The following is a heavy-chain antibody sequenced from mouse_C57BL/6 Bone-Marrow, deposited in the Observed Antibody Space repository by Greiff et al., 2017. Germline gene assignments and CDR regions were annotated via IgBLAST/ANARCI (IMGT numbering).Heavy chain of an antibody. CDR2: IYPSDSET. J-gene: IGHJ1*03. CDR1: GYTFTSYW. CDR3: ARYDNYPYWYFDV. Sequence: QVQLQQPGAELVRPGSSVKLSCKASGYTFTSYWMDWVKQRPGQGLEWIGNIYPSDSETHYNQKFQDKATLTVDKSSSPAYMQLSSLTSECLAVDDCARYDNYPYWYFDVWGTGTTVTVSS. D-gene: IGHD2-1*01. V-gene: IGHV1-61*01.